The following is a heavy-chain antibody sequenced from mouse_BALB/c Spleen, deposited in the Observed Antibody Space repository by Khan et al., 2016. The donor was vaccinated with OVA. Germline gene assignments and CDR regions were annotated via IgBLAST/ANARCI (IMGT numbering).Heavy chain of an antibody. CDR2: IYPYNDVA. D-gene: IGHD2-1*01. CDR3: ARVGYYGKGFAY. Sequence: VQLQQSGPELVKPGASVKMSCKASGYTFSSYVMHWVKQKPGQGLEWIGYIYPYNDVAEYNEKFKGKAILTSDKSSSTAYMELSSLTSEDSAVYYCARVGYYGKGFAYWGQGTLVTVSA. CDR1: GYTFSSYV. V-gene: IGHV1S136*01. J-gene: IGHJ3*01.